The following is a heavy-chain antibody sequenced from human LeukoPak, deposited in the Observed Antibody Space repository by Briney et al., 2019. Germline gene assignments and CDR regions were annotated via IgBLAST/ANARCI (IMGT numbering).Heavy chain of an antibody. V-gene: IGHV4-31*03. D-gene: IGHD4-17*01. J-gene: IGHJ4*02. Sequence: PLQTLSLTCTASGGSISSSGYYWSWIRQHPGKGLEWIGYIYYSGSTYYNPSLKSRVTISVDTSKNQFSLTLTSVTAADTAVYYCARKGFGDYKFDYWGQGTLVTVSS. CDR1: GGSISSSGYY. CDR2: IYYSGST. CDR3: ARKGFGDYKFDY.